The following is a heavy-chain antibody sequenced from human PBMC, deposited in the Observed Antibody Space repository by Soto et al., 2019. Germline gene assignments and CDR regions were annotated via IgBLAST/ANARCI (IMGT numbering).Heavy chain of an antibody. CDR1: GGSISSGGYY. V-gene: IGHV4-31*03. Sequence: TLYITGTVSGGSISSGGYYWRWIRQHPGKGLEWIGYIYYSGSTYYNPSLKSRVTISVDTSRNQFSLKLSSVTAADTAVYYCARGRESITMIVVVTPYFDYWGQGTLVTVSS. J-gene: IGHJ4*02. CDR3: ARGRESITMIVVVTPYFDY. D-gene: IGHD3-22*01. CDR2: IYYSGST.